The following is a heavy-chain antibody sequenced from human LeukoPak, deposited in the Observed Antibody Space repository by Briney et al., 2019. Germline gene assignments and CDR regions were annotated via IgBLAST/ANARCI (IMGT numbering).Heavy chain of an antibody. D-gene: IGHD2-2*01. CDR2: ISYDGRNI. J-gene: IGHJ4*02. CDR1: GFTFNNYG. Sequence: PGKSLRLSCAASGFTFNNYGMHWVRRAPGKGLEWVAVISYDGRNIHYPDSVKGRFTISRDISTDTLWLQMDSLRTEDTAVYYCAKGPLRGTAAAIDYWGQGTLVTVSS. V-gene: IGHV3-30*18. CDR3: AKGPLRGTAAAIDY.